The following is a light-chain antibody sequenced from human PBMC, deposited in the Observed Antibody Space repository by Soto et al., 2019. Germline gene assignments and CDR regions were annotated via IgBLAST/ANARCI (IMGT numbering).Light chain of an antibody. CDR3: SSHTGSITWV. Sequence: QSALTQPASVSGSPGQSITISCTGTSSDIDDYDFVSWYQQHPGKAPKLIIYDVNTRPSGVSDRFSGSKSGNTASLTTSWLQAEDEADYYCSSHTGSITWVFGGGTKLTVL. V-gene: IGLV2-14*03. CDR2: DVN. CDR1: SSDIDDYDF. J-gene: IGLJ3*02.